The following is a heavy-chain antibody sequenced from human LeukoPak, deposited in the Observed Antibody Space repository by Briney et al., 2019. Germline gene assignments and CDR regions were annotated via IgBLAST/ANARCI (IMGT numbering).Heavy chain of an antibody. V-gene: IGHV1-2*02. CDR2: INPNSGAT. J-gene: IGHJ4*02. D-gene: IGHD3-22*01. CDR1: GYSFIANY. Sequence: ASVKVSCKASGYSFIANYIHWVRQAPGQGLEWMGWINPNSGATNYAQKLQDRVIMTRDTPISTAYMDLSRLTSDDTAVYYYARGRDYYDNSGVDSWGQGTLVTVSS. CDR3: ARGRDYYDNSGVDS.